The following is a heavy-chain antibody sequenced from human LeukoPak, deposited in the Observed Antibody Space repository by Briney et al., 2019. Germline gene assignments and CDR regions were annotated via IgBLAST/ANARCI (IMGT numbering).Heavy chain of an antibody. CDR1: GGSISGSHYY. D-gene: IGHD3-22*01. CDR2: VYYTGST. CDR3: GTDSSGFDN. J-gene: IGHJ4*01. Sequence: SETLSLTCSASGGSISGSHYYWSWIRQPPGEGLEWIGSVYYTGSTNYNPSFKSRLTISADTSRNQFSLKLISVTAADTAVYYCGTDSSGFDNWGHGTLVTVSS. V-gene: IGHV4-39*01.